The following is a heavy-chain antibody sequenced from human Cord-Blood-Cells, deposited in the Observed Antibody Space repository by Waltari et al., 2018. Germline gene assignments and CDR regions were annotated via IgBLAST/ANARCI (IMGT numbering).Heavy chain of an antibody. CDR2: IYYSGST. J-gene: IGHJ4*02. CDR3: AREIGLGSGWFDY. D-gene: IGHD6-19*01. CDR1: GGSISSYY. Sequence: QVQLQESGPGLGKPSETLSLTCTVSGGSISSYYWSWIRQPPGKGLEWIGYIYYSGSTNYIPSLKSRVTISVDTSKNQFSLKLSSVTAADTAVYYCAREIGLGSGWFDYWGQGTLVTVSS. V-gene: IGHV4-59*01.